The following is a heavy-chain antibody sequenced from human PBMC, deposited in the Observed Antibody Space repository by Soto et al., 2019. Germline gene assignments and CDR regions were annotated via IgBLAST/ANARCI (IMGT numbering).Heavy chain of an antibody. D-gene: IGHD5-18*01. J-gene: IGHJ4*02. CDR3: ARQDGYSYGYYFGY. Sequence: QVQLVQSGAEVKKPGASLKVSCKASGYTFTDYYMHWVRQAPGQGLEWMGWINPNSGGTNYAQKFQGWVTMTRDTSISTAYMELSRLRSDDTAVYYCARQDGYSYGYYFGYWGQGTLVTVSS. CDR2: INPNSGGT. CDR1: GYTFTDYY. V-gene: IGHV1-2*04.